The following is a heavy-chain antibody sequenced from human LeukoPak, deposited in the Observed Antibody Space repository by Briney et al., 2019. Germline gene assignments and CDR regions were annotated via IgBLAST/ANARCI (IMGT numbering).Heavy chain of an antibody. CDR2: ISSSGSTI. V-gene: IGHV3-48*03. Sequence: GGSLRLSCAASGFTFSSYEMNWVRQAPGKGLEWGSYISSSGSTIYSADSVKGRFTISRDNAKNSLYLQMNSLRAEDTAVYYCAELGITMIGGVWGKGTTVTIS. D-gene: IGHD3-10*02. J-gene: IGHJ6*03. CDR3: AELGITMIGGV. CDR1: GFTFSSYE.